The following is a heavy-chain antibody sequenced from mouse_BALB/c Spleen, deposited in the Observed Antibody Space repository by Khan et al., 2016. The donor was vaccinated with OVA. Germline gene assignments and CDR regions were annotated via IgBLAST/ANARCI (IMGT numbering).Heavy chain of an antibody. D-gene: IGHD1-1*01. CDR3: AGNAYVGSHFDY. CDR1: GYTFTNYW. Sequence: QVQLQQPGTELVKPGASVKLSCKASGYTFTNYWVHWVKQGPGQGLEWIGEIYPGDGRVNFNEKFKNKASLTVDRSSSTAYMQLRSLTSEDSAGYYCAGNAYVGSHFDYWGQGTTLTVSS. V-gene: IGHV1S81*02. CDR2: IYPGDGRV. J-gene: IGHJ2*01.